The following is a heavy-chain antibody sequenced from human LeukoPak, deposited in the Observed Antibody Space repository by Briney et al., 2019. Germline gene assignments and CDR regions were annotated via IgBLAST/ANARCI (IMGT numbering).Heavy chain of an antibody. CDR1: GFTFTDYY. V-gene: IGHV3-11*01. CDR3: ARGRFKGVLRSDYFDY. Sequence: PGGSLRLSCATSGFTFTDYYMSWIRQAPGKGLEWVSYISVSGTTMYYADSVKGRFTLSRNNAKNSLYLQMNSLRAEDTAVYYCARGRFKGVLRSDYFDYWGQGTLVTVSS. CDR2: ISVSGTTM. J-gene: IGHJ4*02. D-gene: IGHD3-3*01.